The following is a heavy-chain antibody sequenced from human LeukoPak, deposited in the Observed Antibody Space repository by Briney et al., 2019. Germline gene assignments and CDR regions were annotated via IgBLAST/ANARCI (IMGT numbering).Heavy chain of an antibody. CDR1: GGSFSGYY. CDR3: AVWSGYYTWYWFDP. V-gene: IGHV4-34*01. CDR2: INHSGST. Sequence: SETLSLTCAVYGGSFSGYYWSWIRQPPGKGLEWIGGINHSGSTNYNPSLKSRVTISVDTSKNQFSLKLSSVTAADTAVYYCAVWSGYYTWYWFDPWGQGTLVTVSS. J-gene: IGHJ5*02. D-gene: IGHD3-3*01.